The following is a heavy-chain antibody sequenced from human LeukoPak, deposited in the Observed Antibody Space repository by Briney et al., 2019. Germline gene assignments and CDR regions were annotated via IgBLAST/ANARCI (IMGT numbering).Heavy chain of an antibody. Sequence: GASVKVSCKASGGTFSTFGITWVRQAPVQGLEWMGGTIPIFGAKHYAQKFRGRVTFTADNSTTTTFMELSSLRSEDTALYFCASYSNWGDFDSWGQGTLVTVSS. CDR3: ASYSNWGDFDS. J-gene: IGHJ4*02. CDR1: GGTFSTFG. D-gene: IGHD7-27*01. CDR2: TIPIFGAK. V-gene: IGHV1-69*06.